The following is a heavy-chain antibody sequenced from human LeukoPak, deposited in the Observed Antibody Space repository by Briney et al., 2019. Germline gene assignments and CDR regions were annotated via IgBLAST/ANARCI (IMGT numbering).Heavy chain of an antibody. D-gene: IGHD6-13*01. CDR2: INPSGGST. J-gene: IGHJ5*02. V-gene: IGHV1-46*01. CDR3: ARVPGRQQLGSWFDP. CDR1: GYTFTSYG. Sequence: GASVKVSCKASGYTFTSYGISWVRQAPGQGLEWMGIINPSGGSTSYAQKFQGRVTMTRDTSTSTVYMELSSLRSEDTAVYYCARVPGRQQLGSWFDPWGQGTLVTVSS.